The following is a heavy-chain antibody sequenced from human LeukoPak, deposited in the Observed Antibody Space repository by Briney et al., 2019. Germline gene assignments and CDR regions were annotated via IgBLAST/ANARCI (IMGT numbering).Heavy chain of an antibody. J-gene: IGHJ4*02. V-gene: IGHV3-53*01. CDR2: IYSGGST. D-gene: IGHD2-2*01. Sequence: PWGSLRLSCAASGFTVSSNYMSWVRQAPGKGLEWVSVIYSGGSTYYADSVKGRFTISRDNAKNSLYLQMNSLRAEDTAVYYCARETDSTLFDYWGQGTLVTVSS. CDR3: ARETDSTLFDY. CDR1: GFTVSSNY.